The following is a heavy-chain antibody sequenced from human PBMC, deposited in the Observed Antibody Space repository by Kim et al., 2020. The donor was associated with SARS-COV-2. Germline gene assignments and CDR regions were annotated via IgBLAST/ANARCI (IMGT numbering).Heavy chain of an antibody. CDR2: ISGSGGST. D-gene: IGHD6-13*01. CDR1: GFTFSSYA. CDR3: AKDRGIAAAGTRGADRYYYCGMDG. J-gene: IGHJ6*02. Sequence: GGSLRLSCAASGFTFSSYAMSWVRQAPGKGLEWVSAISGSGGSTYYADSVKGRFTISRDNSKNTLYLQMNSLRAEDTAVYYCAKDRGIAAAGTRGADRYYYCGMDGWGRGTTVAVSS. V-gene: IGHV3-23*01.